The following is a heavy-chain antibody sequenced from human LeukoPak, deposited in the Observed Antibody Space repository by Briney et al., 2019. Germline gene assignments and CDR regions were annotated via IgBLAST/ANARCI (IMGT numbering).Heavy chain of an antibody. V-gene: IGHV1-2*04. D-gene: IGHD3-22*01. J-gene: IGHJ4*02. Sequence: ASVKVSCKASGYTFTGNYMHWVRQAPGQGLEWMGWINPNSGGTNYAQKFQGWVTMTRDTSISTAYMELSRLRSDETAVYYCARDQYYYASSGYYDYWGQGTLVTVFS. CDR1: GYTFTGNY. CDR2: INPNSGGT. CDR3: ARDQYYYASSGYYDY.